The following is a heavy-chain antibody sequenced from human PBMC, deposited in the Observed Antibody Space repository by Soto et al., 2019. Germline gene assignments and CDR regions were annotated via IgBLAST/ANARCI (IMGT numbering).Heavy chain of an antibody. Sequence: QVQLQQWGAGLLKPSETLSLTCAVYGGSFSGYYWSWIRQPPGKGLEWIGEIKHSGSTNYNPSLKSRVTISVDTSKNQFSLTLSSVTAADTAVYYCARLFRCSSTSCYYYYYYGMDVWGQGTTVTVSS. J-gene: IGHJ6*02. D-gene: IGHD2-2*01. CDR2: IKHSGST. CDR1: GGSFSGYY. V-gene: IGHV4-34*01. CDR3: ARLFRCSSTSCYYYYYYGMDV.